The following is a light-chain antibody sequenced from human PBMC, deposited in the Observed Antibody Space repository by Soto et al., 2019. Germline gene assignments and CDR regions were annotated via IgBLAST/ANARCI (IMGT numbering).Light chain of an antibody. CDR1: QSVSSN. Sequence: EIVMTQSPATLSVSPGERATLSCRASQSVSSNLAWYRHKPGQPPRLLIFGTSTRATGIPARFSGSGSGTEFTLTISGLQSEDFAVYYCQQYNNLPLTFGGGTKVEIK. CDR2: GTS. J-gene: IGKJ4*01. CDR3: QQYNNLPLT. V-gene: IGKV3-15*01.